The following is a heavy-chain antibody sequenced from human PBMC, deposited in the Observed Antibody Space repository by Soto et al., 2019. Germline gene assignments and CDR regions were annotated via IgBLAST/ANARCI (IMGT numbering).Heavy chain of an antibody. Sequence: VGSLRLSGAASGFTFGTYAMHWVRQAPGKGLEWVAGIWYDGRIENYADSVKGRFSISRDNSKSTVSLHMNSLRVEDTAIYYCARSDCGGQCACDYWGQGTLVTVSS. CDR1: GFTFGTYA. CDR2: IWYDGRIE. V-gene: IGHV3-33*01. J-gene: IGHJ4*02. CDR3: ARSDCGGQCACDY. D-gene: IGHD2-21*01.